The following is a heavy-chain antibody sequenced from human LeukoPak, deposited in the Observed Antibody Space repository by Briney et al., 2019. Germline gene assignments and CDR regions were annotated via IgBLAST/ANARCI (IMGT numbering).Heavy chain of an antibody. V-gene: IGHV4-59*01. CDR1: GGPISSYY. CDR2: IYYSGST. J-gene: IGHJ6*03. D-gene: IGHD2-2*01. Sequence: PSETLSLTCTVSGGPISSYYWSWLRQPPGKGLEWIGYIYYSGSTHYNPSLKSRVTISVDTSKNQFSLKLSSVTAADTAVYYCARVSPPVVVPAARRYYYYYYMDVWGKGTTVTVSS. CDR3: ARVSPPVVVPAARRYYYYYYMDV.